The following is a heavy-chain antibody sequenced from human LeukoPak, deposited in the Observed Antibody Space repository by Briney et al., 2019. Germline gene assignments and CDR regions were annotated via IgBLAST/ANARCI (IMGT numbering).Heavy chain of an antibody. CDR3: ARVYDSSGYYDY. Sequence: GASVKVSCKASGYTFTGYYMHWVRQAPGQGLEWMGRINPNSGGTNYAQKFQDRVTMTRDTSISTAYMELSRLRSDDTAVYYCARVYDSSGYYDYWGQGTLVTVFS. V-gene: IGHV1-2*06. CDR1: GYTFTGYY. D-gene: IGHD3-22*01. CDR2: INPNSGGT. J-gene: IGHJ4*02.